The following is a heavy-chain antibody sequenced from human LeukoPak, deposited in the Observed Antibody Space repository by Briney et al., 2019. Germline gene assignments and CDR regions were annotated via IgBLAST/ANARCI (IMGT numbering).Heavy chain of an antibody. CDR3: ASQGIGYYDFWSGYYKPFDY. CDR2: IIPILGIA. CDR1: GGTFSSYA. D-gene: IGHD3-3*01. J-gene: IGHJ4*02. V-gene: IGHV1-69*04. Sequence: ASVKVSCKASGGTFSSYAISWVRQAPGQGLEWMGRIIPILGIANYAQKFQGRVTITADKSTSTAYMELSSLRSEDTAVYYCASQGIGYYDFWSGYYKPFDYWGQGTLVTVSS.